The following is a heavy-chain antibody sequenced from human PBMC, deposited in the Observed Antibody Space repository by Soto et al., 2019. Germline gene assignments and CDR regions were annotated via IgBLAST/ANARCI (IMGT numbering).Heavy chain of an antibody. D-gene: IGHD3-10*01. CDR2: ISYDGSHK. V-gene: IGHV3-30*18. J-gene: IGHJ6*02. CDR3: AKEGKFGSGYYGWDV. Sequence: QVQLVESGGGVVQPGRSLRLSCAASGFTFSSYGMHWVRQAPGKGLEWVALISYDGSHKYYADSVKGRFTISRDNSKNTLYLQMNSLRAENTAVYYCAKEGKFGSGYYGWDVWGQGTTVTVSS. CDR1: GFTFSSYG.